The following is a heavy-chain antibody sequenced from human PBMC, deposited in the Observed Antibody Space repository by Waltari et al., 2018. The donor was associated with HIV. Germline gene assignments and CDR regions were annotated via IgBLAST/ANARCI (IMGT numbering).Heavy chain of an antibody. V-gene: IGHV4-34*01. CDR2: IYQSGST. CDR3: ARGARSGSDYFDY. D-gene: IGHD3-3*01. CDR1: GGSFSGYY. Sequence: QVQLQQWGAGLLKPSETLSLICAVNGGSFSGYYWSWIRQPPGRGLEWIGDIYQSGSTDYNPSLKSRVTLSVDTSKNQFSLRLTSVTAADTAVYYCARGARSGSDYFDYWGQGTVVTVSS. J-gene: IGHJ4*02.